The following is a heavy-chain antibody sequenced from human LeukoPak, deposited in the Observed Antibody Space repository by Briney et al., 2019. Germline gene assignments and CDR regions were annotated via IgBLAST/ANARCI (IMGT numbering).Heavy chain of an antibody. CDR1: GGSISSGSYY. J-gene: IGHJ3*02. D-gene: IGHD5-18*01. V-gene: IGHV4-61*02. CDR3: VIMVKVSAFDI. CDR2: IYTSGST. Sequence: SETLSLTCTVSGGSISSGSYYWSWIRQPAGKGLEWIGRIYTSGSTNYNPSLKSRVTISVDTSKTQFSLKLSSVTAADTAVYYCVIMVKVSAFDIWGQGTMVTVSS.